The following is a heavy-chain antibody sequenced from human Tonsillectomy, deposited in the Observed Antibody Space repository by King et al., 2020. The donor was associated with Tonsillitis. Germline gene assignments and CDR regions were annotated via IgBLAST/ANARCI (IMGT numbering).Heavy chain of an antibody. V-gene: IGHV3-64*01. CDR3: ARDNAPHDY. J-gene: IGHJ4*02. Sequence: VQLVESGGGLVPPGGSLRLSCAASGFTFSTYTMHWVRQAPGKGLEYVSAISTNGGSTYYANSVKGRFTISRDNSKNTLYLQMGSLRAEDMAVYYCARDNAPHDYWDQGTLVTVSS. CDR2: ISTNGGST. D-gene: IGHD2-2*01. CDR1: GFTFSTYT.